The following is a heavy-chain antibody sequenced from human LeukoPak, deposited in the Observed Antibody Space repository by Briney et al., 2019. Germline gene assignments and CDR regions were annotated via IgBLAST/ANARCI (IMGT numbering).Heavy chain of an antibody. Sequence: GGSLRLSCAASGFSFSTYWVHWVRQAPAKGLVWVSRINPDGSTTDYADSVKGRFTISRDNAKNTLYLQMNSLRAEDTAVYFCARDLRGNRDCWGQGTLVTVSS. J-gene: IGHJ4*02. CDR1: GFSFSTYW. D-gene: IGHD4-23*01. V-gene: IGHV3-74*01. CDR2: INPDGSTT. CDR3: ARDLRGNRDC.